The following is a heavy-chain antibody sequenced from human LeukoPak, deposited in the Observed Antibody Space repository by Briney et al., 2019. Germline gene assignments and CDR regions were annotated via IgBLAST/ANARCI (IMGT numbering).Heavy chain of an antibody. V-gene: IGHV4-34*01. D-gene: IGHD3-10*01. Sequence: SETLSLTCAVYGGSFSGYYWSWIRQPPGKGLEWIEEINHSGSTNYNPSLKSRVTISVDTSKNQFSLKLSSVTAADTAVYYCARGASYYAPFDYWGQGTLVTVSS. J-gene: IGHJ4*02. CDR3: ARGASYYAPFDY. CDR1: GGSFSGYY. CDR2: INHSGST.